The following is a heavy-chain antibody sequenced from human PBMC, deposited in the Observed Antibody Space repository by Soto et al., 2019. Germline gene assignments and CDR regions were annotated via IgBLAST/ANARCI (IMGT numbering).Heavy chain of an antibody. Sequence: TGGSLRLSCAASGFTFGASNLQWVRQASGKGLEWLGRIGSKGETYATTYAASVKGRFTISRDDSKKTAYLQMNNLESEDTTVYYCSRDDSDWFFNGGRGTLVTVSS. CDR2: IGSKGETYAT. V-gene: IGHV3-73*01. J-gene: IGHJ4*02. CDR3: SRDDSDWFFN. CDR1: GFTFGASN. D-gene: IGHD3-9*01.